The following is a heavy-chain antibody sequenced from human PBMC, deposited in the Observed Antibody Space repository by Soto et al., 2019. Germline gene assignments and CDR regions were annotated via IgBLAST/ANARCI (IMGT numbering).Heavy chain of an antibody. CDR2: IYPGDSDI. Sequence: GESLKISCKGSGYSFTSYWIGWVRQMPGKGLEWMGIIYPGDSDIIYSPSFQGQVTISADKSISTAYLQWSSLKASDTAMYYCARLEGGNGWYRYYLDVWGQGALVTVSS. CDR1: GYSFTSYW. CDR3: ARLEGGNGWYRYYLDV. J-gene: IGHJ4*02. V-gene: IGHV5-51*01. D-gene: IGHD6-19*01.